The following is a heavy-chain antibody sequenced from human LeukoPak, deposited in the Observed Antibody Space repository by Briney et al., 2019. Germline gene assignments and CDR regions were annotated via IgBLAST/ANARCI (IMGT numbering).Heavy chain of an antibody. CDR3: AKLTPGSNY. CDR2: ITTNGFSA. D-gene: IGHD2-15*01. Sequence: GGSLRLSCAASGFTFSDYAMTWVRQAPGKGLEWVSSITTNGFSANYADSVKGRFTISRDNSKNTGYLQMNSLRAEDTALYYCAKLTPGSNYWGQGTLVTVSS. J-gene: IGHJ4*02. V-gene: IGHV3-23*01. CDR1: GFTFSDYA.